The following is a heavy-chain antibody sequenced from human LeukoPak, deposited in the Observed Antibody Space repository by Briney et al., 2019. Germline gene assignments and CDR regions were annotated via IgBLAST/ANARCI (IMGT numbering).Heavy chain of an antibody. J-gene: IGHJ4*02. V-gene: IGHV5-51*01. Sequence: GESLKISCKGSGYSFTSYWIGWVRQMPGKGLEWMGIIYPGDSDPRYSPSFQGQVAISADKSISTAYLQWSSLKASDTAMYYCCLGYCSGGSCYGGYYFDYWGQGTLVTVSS. CDR3: CLGYCSGGSCYGGYYFDY. CDR1: GYSFTSYW. D-gene: IGHD2-15*01. CDR2: IYPGDSDP.